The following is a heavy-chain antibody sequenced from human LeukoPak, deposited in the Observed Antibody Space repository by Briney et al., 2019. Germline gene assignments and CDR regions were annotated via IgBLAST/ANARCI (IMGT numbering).Heavy chain of an antibody. CDR2: ISHDGSNK. CDR3: ATPLDY. V-gene: IGHV3-30-3*01. Sequence: PGGSLRLSCAASGFTFSSYAMHWGRQAPGKGLEWVAVISHDGSNKYYADSVKGRFTISRDNSKNTLYLQMNSLRAEDTAVYYCATPLDYWGQGTLVTVSS. J-gene: IGHJ4*02. CDR1: GFTFSSYA.